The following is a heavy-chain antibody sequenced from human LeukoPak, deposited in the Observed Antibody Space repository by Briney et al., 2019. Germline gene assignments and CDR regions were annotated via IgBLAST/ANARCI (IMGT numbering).Heavy chain of an antibody. D-gene: IGHD6-6*01. CDR3: ARVSSSPLGAFDI. CDR1: GFTFSSYS. CDR2: ISSSSSYI. Sequence: GGSLRLSCAASGFTFSSYSMNWVRQAPGKGLEWVSSISSSSSYIYYADSVKGRFTISRDNAKNSLYLQMNSLRAEDTAVYYCARVSSSPLGAFDIWGQGTMVTVSS. V-gene: IGHV3-21*01. J-gene: IGHJ3*02.